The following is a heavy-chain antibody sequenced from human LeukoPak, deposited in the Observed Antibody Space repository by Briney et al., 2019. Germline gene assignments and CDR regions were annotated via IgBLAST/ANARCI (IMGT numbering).Heavy chain of an antibody. D-gene: IGHD1-1*01. CDR1: GGSFSNFA. CDR2: IFGTV. J-gene: IGHJ4*02. V-gene: IGHV1-69*05. Sequence: SVKVSCKASGGSFSNFAISWVRQAPGQGFEWLGGIFGTVAYAPNFQGRVSFTTDESTSTAYMELSGLTSEDTAVYYFVAQLVDAPPTFDYWGQGTLVTVSS. CDR3: VAQLVDAPPTFDY.